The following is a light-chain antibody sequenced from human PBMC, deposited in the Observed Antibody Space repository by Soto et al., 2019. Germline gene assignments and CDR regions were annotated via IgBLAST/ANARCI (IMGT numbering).Light chain of an antibody. CDR3: SSYAGSKNWV. J-gene: IGLJ3*02. V-gene: IGLV2-8*01. CDR2: EIN. Sequence: QSALTQPPSASGSPGQSVTISCTGTSGDVGGYNFVSWYQQHPGKAPKLLLYEINKRPSGVPDRFSGSKSGNTASLTVSGLQAEDEADYYCSSYAGSKNWVFGGGTQLTVL. CDR1: SGDVGGYNF.